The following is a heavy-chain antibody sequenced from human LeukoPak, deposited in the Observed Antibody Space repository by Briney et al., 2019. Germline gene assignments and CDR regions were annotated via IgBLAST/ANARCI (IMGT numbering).Heavy chain of an antibody. Sequence: ASVKVSCKASGYTFTGYYMHWVRQAPGQGLEWMGWINPNSGGTNYAQKFQGRVTMTRDTSISTAYMELSRLRSDDTAVYYCARSSPTSPYCSSTSCYADAFDIWGQGTMVTVSS. CDR3: ARSSPTSPYCSSTSCYADAFDI. CDR2: INPNSGGT. V-gene: IGHV1-2*02. CDR1: GYTFTGYY. D-gene: IGHD2-2*01. J-gene: IGHJ3*02.